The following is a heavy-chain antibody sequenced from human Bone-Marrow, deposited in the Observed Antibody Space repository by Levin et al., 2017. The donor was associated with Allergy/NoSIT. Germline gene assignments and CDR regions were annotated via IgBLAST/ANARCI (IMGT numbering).Heavy chain of an antibody. Sequence: SETLSLTCTVSGGSISSGGYYWSWIRQHPGKGLEWIGYIYYSGSTYYNPSLKSRVTISVDTSKNQFSLKLSSVTAADTAVYYCARDRRVPAAIGPLGYFDLWGRGTLVTVSS. CDR2: IYYSGST. D-gene: IGHD2-2*02. V-gene: IGHV4-31*03. CDR1: GGSISSGGYY. J-gene: IGHJ2*01. CDR3: ARDRRVPAAIGPLGYFDL.